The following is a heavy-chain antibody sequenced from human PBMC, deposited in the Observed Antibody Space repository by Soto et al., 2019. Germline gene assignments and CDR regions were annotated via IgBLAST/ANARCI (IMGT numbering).Heavy chain of an antibody. CDR3: ARDQLLDYDFWSGYGSIDY. Sequence: GGSLRLSCAASGFTFSSYSMNWVRQAPGKGLEWVSYISSSSSTIYYADSVKGRFTISRDNAKNSLYLQMNSLRDEDTAVYYCARDQLLDYDFWSGYGSIDYWGQGTLVTVSS. CDR1: GFTFSSYS. D-gene: IGHD3-3*01. CDR2: ISSSSSTI. V-gene: IGHV3-48*02. J-gene: IGHJ4*02.